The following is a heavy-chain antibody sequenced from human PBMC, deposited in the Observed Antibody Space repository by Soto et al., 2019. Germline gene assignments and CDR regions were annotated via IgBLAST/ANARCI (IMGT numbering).Heavy chain of an antibody. Sequence: KASETLSLTCTFSCGAVISCSYYWSWLRPPPGKELVGIGYIYDSGSSNYYPSLKRRVTLSVDTSKNQYSLMLSSVAAADTAVYYCAGCGYPLGGGFDYWGQGTLVTVSS. CDR2: IYDSGSS. CDR1: CGAVISCSYY. V-gene: IGHV4-61*01. CDR3: AGCGYPLGGGFDY. J-gene: IGHJ4*02. D-gene: IGHD3-22*01.